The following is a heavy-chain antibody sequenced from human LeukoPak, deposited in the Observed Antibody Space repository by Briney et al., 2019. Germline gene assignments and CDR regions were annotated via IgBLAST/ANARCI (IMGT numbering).Heavy chain of an antibody. V-gene: IGHV1-69*05. J-gene: IGHJ4*02. CDR3: ARLMTTVTTGDY. Sequence: GASVKVSCKASGGTFSSYAINWVRQAPGQGLEWMGRIIPIFGTANYAQKFQGRVTITTDESTSTAYMELSSLRSEDTAVYYCARLMTTVTTGDYWGQGTLVTVSS. D-gene: IGHD4-17*01. CDR1: GGTFSSYA. CDR2: IIPIFGTA.